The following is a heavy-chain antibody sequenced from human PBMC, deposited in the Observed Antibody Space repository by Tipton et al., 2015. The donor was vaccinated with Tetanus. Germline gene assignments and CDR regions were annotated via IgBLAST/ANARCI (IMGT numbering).Heavy chain of an antibody. Sequence: TLSLTCTVSGGSINSGDYYWSWIRQSPGKGLEWIGYIYSGTTYYSPSLKSRVTISVDTSKNQFSLNLSSVTAADTAVYFCARQEPPRRFFYDSSGSSDWGQGILVTVSS. D-gene: IGHD3-22*01. V-gene: IGHV4-30-4*01. CDR2: IYSGTT. CDR3: ARQEPPRRFFYDSSGSSD. CDR1: GGSINSGDYY. J-gene: IGHJ4*02.